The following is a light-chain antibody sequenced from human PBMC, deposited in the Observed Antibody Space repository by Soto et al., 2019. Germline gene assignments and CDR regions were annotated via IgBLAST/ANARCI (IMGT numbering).Light chain of an antibody. CDR3: QQYGSSPT. CDR1: QTIYSN. J-gene: IGKJ5*01. CDR2: RAS. Sequence: IVLTQSPGTLSVSLGERATLSCRAGQTIYSNVAWYQQRPGQAPRLLIYRASTRATGVPARFSGSGSGTEFTLTISSLRSEDFAVYYCQQYGSSPTFGQGTRLEIK. V-gene: IGKV3-15*01.